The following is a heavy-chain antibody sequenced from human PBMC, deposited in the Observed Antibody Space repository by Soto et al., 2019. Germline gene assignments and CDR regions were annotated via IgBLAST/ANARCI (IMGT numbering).Heavy chain of an antibody. D-gene: IGHD6-13*01. CDR3: AREGMAAGTEEFDC. CDR1: GFTFSSYA. V-gene: IGHV3-30-3*01. Sequence: QVQLVESGGGVVQPGRSLRLSCAASGFTFSSYAMHWVRQAPGKGLEWVAVISYDGSNKYYADSVKGRFTISRDNSKNTLYLQMNSLRAEDTAVYYCAREGMAAGTEEFDCWGQGTLVTVSS. J-gene: IGHJ4*02. CDR2: ISYDGSNK.